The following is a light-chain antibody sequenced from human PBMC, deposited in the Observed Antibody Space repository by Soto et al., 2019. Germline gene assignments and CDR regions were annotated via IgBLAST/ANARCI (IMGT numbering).Light chain of an antibody. J-gene: IGKJ1*01. CDR3: QQYYYWPPWT. Sequence: ETVLTQSPATLSGARGERVALFCRASQSVSRNLAWHQQKPGQPPRLLIYSVSNRATGVPARFSGSGSGTEFTLTISSLQSEDFAVYYCQQYYYWPPWTFGQGTKVDIK. CDR2: SVS. CDR1: QSVSRN. V-gene: IGKV3-15*01.